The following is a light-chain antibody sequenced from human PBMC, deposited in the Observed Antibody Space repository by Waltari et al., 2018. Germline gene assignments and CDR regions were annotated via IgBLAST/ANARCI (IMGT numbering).Light chain of an antibody. CDR1: DSDVGAYDF. V-gene: IGLV2-14*01. Sequence: QSALTQPASVSGSPGQSITISCSGTDSDVGAYDFVSWYQQHPGKAPHLLISEVSNRPSWMSIRVSAPKSRNTAALTISGLQAEDEADYYCSSYTTSSAPGVFGTGTRVTVL. J-gene: IGLJ1*01. CDR3: SSYTTSSAPGV. CDR2: EVS.